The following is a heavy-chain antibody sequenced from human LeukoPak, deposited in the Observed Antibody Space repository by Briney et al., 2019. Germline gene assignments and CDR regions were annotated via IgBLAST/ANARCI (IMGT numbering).Heavy chain of an antibody. CDR1: GYSLTELS. Sequence: GASVKVSCKVSGYSLTELSIQWVRQAPGERLEWMGGFDAEDGKTIYAQKFQGRVTMIEDTSMDTAYMDLSSLRTEDTATYYCAAAPQTYYYVSGDYYSDYWGQGTLVTVSS. CDR2: FDAEDGKT. J-gene: IGHJ4*02. CDR3: AAAPQTYYYVSGDYYSDY. D-gene: IGHD3-22*01. V-gene: IGHV1-24*01.